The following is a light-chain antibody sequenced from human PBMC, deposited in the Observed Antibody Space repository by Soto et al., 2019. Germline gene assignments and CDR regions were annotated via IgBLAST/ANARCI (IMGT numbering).Light chain of an antibody. CDR3: QQLNSYPQT. CDR2: AAA. J-gene: IGKJ5*01. CDR1: QGIANY. Sequence: DIQMTQSPSSLSGSVGDRVTITFQASQGIANYLAWYQQKPGKGPKLLIYAAATLQSGVPSRFSGSGSGTDFTLTISSLQPEDSATYFCQQLNSYPQTFGQGTRLEIK. V-gene: IGKV1-27*01.